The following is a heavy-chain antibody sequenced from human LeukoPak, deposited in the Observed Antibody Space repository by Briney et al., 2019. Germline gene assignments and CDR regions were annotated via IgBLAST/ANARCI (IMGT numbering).Heavy chain of an antibody. J-gene: IGHJ2*01. CDR2: IYYSGST. CDR3: ARWGPTVTTYWYFDL. CDR1: GGSISSYH. Sequence: SETLSLTCTVSGGSISSYHWSWIRQPPGKGLEWIGYIYYSGSTNYNPSLKSRVTISVDTSKNQFSLKLSSVTAADTAVYYCARWGPTVTTYWYFDLWGRGTLVTVSS. D-gene: IGHD4-17*01. V-gene: IGHV4-59*08.